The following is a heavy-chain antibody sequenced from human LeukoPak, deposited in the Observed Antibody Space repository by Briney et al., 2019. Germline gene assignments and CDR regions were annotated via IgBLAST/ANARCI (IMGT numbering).Heavy chain of an antibody. J-gene: IGHJ4*02. CDR1: GDSISSYY. CDR2: IDYSGSA. V-gene: IGHV4-59*01. Sequence: PSETLSLTCTVSGDSISSYYWSWIRQPPGKGLEWIGHIDYSGSANYKPALKSRVTIAVDTPKNQFSLKLSSVTAADTAVYYCARYSSSWHDYWGQGTLVTVSS. D-gene: IGHD6-13*01. CDR3: ARYSSSWHDY.